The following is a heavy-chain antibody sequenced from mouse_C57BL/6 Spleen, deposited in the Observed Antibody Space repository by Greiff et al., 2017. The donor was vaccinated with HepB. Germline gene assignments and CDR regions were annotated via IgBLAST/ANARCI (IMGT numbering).Heavy chain of an antibody. Sequence: EVKLMESGGGLVKPGGSLKLSCAASGFTFSSYAMSWVRQTPEKRLEWVATISDGGSYTYYPDNVKGRFTISRDNAKNNLYLQMSHLKSEDTAMYYCARDLNGNYALDYWGQGTTLTVSS. D-gene: IGHD2-1*01. J-gene: IGHJ2*01. V-gene: IGHV5-4*01. CDR2: ISDGGSYT. CDR3: ARDLNGNYALDY. CDR1: GFTFSSYA.